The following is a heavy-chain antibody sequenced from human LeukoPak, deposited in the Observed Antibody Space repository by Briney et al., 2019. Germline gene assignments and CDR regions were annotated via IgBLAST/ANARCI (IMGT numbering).Heavy chain of an antibody. CDR1: GGSISSGGYS. CDR2: IYHSGST. V-gene: IGHV4-30-2*01. CDR3: ARDRGRSVGPNWFDP. Sequence: SETLSLTCAVFGGSISSGGYSWSWIRQPPGKGLEWIGYIYHSGSTYYNPSLKSRVTISVDRSKNQFSLKLSSVTAADTAVYYCARDRGRSVGPNWFDPWGQGTLVTVSS. D-gene: IGHD3-10*01. J-gene: IGHJ5*02.